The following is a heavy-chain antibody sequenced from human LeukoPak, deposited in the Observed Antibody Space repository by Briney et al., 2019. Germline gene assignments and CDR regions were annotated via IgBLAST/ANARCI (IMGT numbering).Heavy chain of an antibody. V-gene: IGHV3-23*01. J-gene: IGHJ5*02. CDR2: IVGSGGST. D-gene: IGHD3-10*01. CDR3: AKEDSVRGVISWFDP. CDR1: GFTFSNYA. Sequence: GGSLRLSCAASGFTFSNYAMTWVRQAPGKGLEWVSSIVGSGGSTFYADSVQGRFTISRDNSENALYLQMNSLRAEDTAVYYCAKEDSVRGVISWFDPWGQGTLVTVSS.